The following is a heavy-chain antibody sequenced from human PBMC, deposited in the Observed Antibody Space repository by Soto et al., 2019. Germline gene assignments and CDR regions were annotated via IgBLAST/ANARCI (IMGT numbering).Heavy chain of an antibody. V-gene: IGHV4-4*03. CDR1: GGSTSSSNW. D-gene: IGHD6-13*01. CDR2: IYHSGST. J-gene: IGHJ5*02. CDR3: ARLEQQLVRGLRP. Sequence: PETRPLTCAVSGGSTSSSNWWVWVRQPPGKGLEWIGEIYHSGSTNYNPSLKSRVTISVDKSKNQFYLKLSSVTAADTAVYYCARLEQQLVRGLRPWGQGTLVT.